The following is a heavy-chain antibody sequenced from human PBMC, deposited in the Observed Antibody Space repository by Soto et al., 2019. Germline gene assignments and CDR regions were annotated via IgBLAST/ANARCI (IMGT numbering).Heavy chain of an antibody. V-gene: IGHV3-30-3*01. CDR1: GFTFSSYA. Sequence: VGSLRLSCAASGFTFSSYAVHWVRQAPGKGLEWVAVISYDGSDKYYADSVKGRFTISRDNSKNTLYLQMNSLRAEDTAVYYCARDRYYYDSSGYYAWGQGTLVTVSS. J-gene: IGHJ5*02. D-gene: IGHD3-22*01. CDR2: ISYDGSDK. CDR3: ARDRYYYDSSGYYA.